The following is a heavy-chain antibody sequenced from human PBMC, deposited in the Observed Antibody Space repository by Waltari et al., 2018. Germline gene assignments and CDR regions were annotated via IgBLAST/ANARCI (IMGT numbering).Heavy chain of an antibody. CDR1: GYTFTSYY. V-gene: IGHV1-46*01. CDR2: INPSGGST. D-gene: IGHD7-27*01. J-gene: IGHJ3*02. Sequence: QVQLVQSGAEVKKPGASVKVSCKASGYTFTSYYMHWVRQAPGQGLEWMGIINPSGGSTSYAQKFQGRVTMTRDTSTSTVYMELSSLRSEDTAVYYCARRSWGSLKPELTADAFDIWGQGTMVTVSS. CDR3: ARRSWGSLKPELTADAFDI.